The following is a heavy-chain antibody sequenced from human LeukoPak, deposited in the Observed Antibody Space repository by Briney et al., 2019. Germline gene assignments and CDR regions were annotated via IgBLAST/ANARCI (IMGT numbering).Heavy chain of an antibody. J-gene: IGHJ6*02. CDR2: ITANGGNT. CDR3: ARAMDV. CDR1: GFTFSSYA. Sequence: PGGSLRLSCATSGFTFSSYAMSWVRQAPGKGLEWVSVITANGGNTYYADSVKGRFTISRDNAKNSQYLQMNSLRAEDTAVYYCARAMDVWGQGTTVTVSS. V-gene: IGHV3-23*01.